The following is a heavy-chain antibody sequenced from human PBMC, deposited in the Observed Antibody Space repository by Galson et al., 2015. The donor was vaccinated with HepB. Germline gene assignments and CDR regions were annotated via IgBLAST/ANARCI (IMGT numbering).Heavy chain of an antibody. J-gene: IGHJ4*02. Sequence: SLRLSCAASGFIFPAYAMSWVRQTPGKGLEWVATTSGSGGVTYYADSVKGRFTLSRDNSKNTLHLQMNSLRADDTAVYYCAKGRWDYGDIFRFYFDYWGQGTLVTVSS. D-gene: IGHD4-17*01. CDR2: TSGSGGVT. V-gene: IGHV3-23*01. CDR3: AKGRWDYGDIFRFYFDY. CDR1: GFIFPAYA.